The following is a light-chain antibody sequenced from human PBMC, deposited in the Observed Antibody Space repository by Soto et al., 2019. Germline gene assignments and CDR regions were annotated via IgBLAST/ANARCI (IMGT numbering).Light chain of an antibody. J-gene: IGKJ1*01. V-gene: IGKV1-27*01. CDR1: QGISHY. CDR3: QKYNSAPWT. Sequence: DIQMTQSPSSLSASVGDRVTITCRASQGISHYLAWYQQRPGKVPKLLIYAASTLHSGVPSRFSGSGSGTGWGGSISSLQPEDVATYYCQKYNSAPWTFGQGTKVEVK. CDR2: AAS.